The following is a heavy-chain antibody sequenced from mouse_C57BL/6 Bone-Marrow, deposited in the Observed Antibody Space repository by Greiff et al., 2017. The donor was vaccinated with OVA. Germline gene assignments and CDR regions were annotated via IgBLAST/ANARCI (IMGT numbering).Heavy chain of an antibody. D-gene: IGHD2-3*01. V-gene: IGHV1-63*01. Sequence: QVQLQQSGAELVRPGTSVKMSCKASGYTFTNYWIGWAKQRPGHGLEWIGDIYPGGGYTNYNEKFKGKATLTADKSSSTAYMQFSSLTSEDSAIYYCARWYGYYYWDFEDWGTGTTVTVSS. CDR2: IYPGGGYT. J-gene: IGHJ1*03. CDR1: GYTFTNYW. CDR3: ARWYGYYYWDFED.